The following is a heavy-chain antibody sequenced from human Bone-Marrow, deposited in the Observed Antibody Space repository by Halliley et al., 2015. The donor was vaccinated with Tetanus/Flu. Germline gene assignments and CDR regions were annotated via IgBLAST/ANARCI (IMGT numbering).Heavy chain of an antibody. Sequence: GLVKPSETPSLTCIVSGGSISSSRNYWGWIRQPPGKGLEWIGNVYDTGSTYYNPSLKSRVTISVDTSKNQFSLKLISVTAADTAVYFCARLDTSREENAFDIWGQGTMVTVSS. J-gene: IGHJ3*02. D-gene: IGHD3-16*01. CDR3: ARLDTSREENAFDI. V-gene: IGHV4-39*01. CDR2: VYDTGST. CDR1: GGSISSSRNY.